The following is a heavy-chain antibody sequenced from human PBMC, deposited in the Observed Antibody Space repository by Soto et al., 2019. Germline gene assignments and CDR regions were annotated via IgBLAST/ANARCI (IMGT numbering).Heavy chain of an antibody. Sequence: GGSLRLSCAASEFTFSSYAMSWVRQAPGKGLEWVSAISGSGCSSYYADSVKGRFTTSRDNSKNTLYLQMNSLRAEDTAVYYCAKCSPRYSSGLKAYYFDRWGQGTLVTVSS. D-gene: IGHD6-19*01. CDR3: AKCSPRYSSGLKAYYFDR. CDR2: ISGSGCSS. CDR1: EFTFSSYA. V-gene: IGHV3-23*01. J-gene: IGHJ4*02.